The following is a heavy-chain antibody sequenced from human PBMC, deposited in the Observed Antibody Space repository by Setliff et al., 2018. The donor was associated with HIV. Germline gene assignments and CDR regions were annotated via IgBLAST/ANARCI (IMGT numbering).Heavy chain of an antibody. CDR2: MYYSGTT. CDR3: VRRKSELRLISDYMDV. D-gene: IGHD3-10*01. CDR1: GGSINTRNNY. Sequence: NPSETLSLTCTVSGGSINTRNNYWGWIRQPPGLGLEWIGSMYYSGTTYHSPTLKSRVSMSMDTSRNQFSLKLSSVTAADTAIYYCVRRKSELRLISDYMDVWGKGTTVTSP. V-gene: IGHV4-39*01. J-gene: IGHJ6*03.